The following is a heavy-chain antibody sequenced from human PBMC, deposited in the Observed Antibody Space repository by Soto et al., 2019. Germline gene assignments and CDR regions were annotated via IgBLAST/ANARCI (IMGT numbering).Heavy chain of an antibody. CDR2: ISSSSSYI. Sequence: GGSLRLSCAASGFTFSSYSMNWVRQAPGKGLEWVSSISSSSSYIYYADSVKGRFTISRDNAKNSLYLQMNSLRAEDTAVYYCASYSSSRPSYYYYGMDVWGQGTTVTVSS. CDR3: ASYSSSRPSYYYYGMDV. J-gene: IGHJ6*02. D-gene: IGHD6-13*01. V-gene: IGHV3-21*01. CDR1: GFTFSSYS.